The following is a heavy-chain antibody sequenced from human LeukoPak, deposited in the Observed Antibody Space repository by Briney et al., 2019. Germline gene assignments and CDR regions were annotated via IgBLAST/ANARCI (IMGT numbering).Heavy chain of an antibody. V-gene: IGHV5-10-1*01. CDR1: GYSFTSYW. Sequence: GESLKISCKGSGYSFTSYWISWVRQMPGKGLEWMGRIDPSDSYTNYSPSFQGHVTISVDKSISTAYLQWSSLKASDTAMYYCARDGVSGYSYGDYWGQGTLVTVSS. CDR2: IDPSDSYT. D-gene: IGHD5-18*01. CDR3: ARDGVSGYSYGDY. J-gene: IGHJ4*02.